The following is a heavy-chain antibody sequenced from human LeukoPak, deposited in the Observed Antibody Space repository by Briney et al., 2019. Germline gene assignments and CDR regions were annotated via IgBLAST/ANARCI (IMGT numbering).Heavy chain of an antibody. V-gene: IGHV3-48*03. D-gene: IGHD3-10*01. CDR2: ISSSGSTI. Sequence: GGSLRLSCAASGFTFSSYEMNWVRQAPGKGLEWVSYISSSGSTIYYADSVKGRFTISRDNAKNSLYLQANSLRAEDTAVYYCATMRWFREDYWGQGTLVTVSS. J-gene: IGHJ4*02. CDR1: GFTFSSYE. CDR3: ATMRWFREDY.